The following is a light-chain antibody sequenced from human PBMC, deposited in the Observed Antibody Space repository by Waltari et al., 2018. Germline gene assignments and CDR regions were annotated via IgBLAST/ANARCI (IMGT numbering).Light chain of an antibody. J-gene: IGLJ2*01. V-gene: IGLV2-14*03. CDR2: DVS. Sequence: QSALTQPASVSGSPGQSITISCTGTSSDIGYYIYVSWYQQNPGKAPKLMIYDVSNRPSGVSNRFSGSKSGNTASLTISGLQAEDEADYYCSSYTTSSTVVFGGGTKLTVL. CDR3: SSYTTSSTVV. CDR1: SSDIGYYIY.